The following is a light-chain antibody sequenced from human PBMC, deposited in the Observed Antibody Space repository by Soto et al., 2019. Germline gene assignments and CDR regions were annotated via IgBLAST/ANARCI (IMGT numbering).Light chain of an antibody. CDR1: SSDVGGYNY. V-gene: IGLV2-11*01. Sequence: QSVLTQPRSVSGSPGQSVTISCTGTSSDVGGYNYVSWYRQHPGRAPKLMIYDVTKRPSGVPDRFSGSKSGNTASLAISGLQAEDEADYYCCSYAGTYFYVFGTGTKVTV. CDR3: CSYAGTYFYV. J-gene: IGLJ1*01. CDR2: DVT.